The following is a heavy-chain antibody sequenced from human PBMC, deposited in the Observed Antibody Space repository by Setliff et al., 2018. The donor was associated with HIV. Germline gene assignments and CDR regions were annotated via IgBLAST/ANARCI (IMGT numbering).Heavy chain of an antibody. J-gene: IGHJ3*02. V-gene: IGHV7-4-1*02. CDR1: GYTFTSYA. Sequence: ASVKVSCKASGYTFTSYAMSWVRQAPGQGLEWMGWINTNTGNPTYAQGFTGRFVFSLDTSVSTAYLQISSLKAEDTAVYYCARRPVVVVAATLDAFDIRGQGTMVTVSS. CDR3: ARRPVVVVAATLDAFDI. CDR2: INTNTGNP. D-gene: IGHD2-15*01.